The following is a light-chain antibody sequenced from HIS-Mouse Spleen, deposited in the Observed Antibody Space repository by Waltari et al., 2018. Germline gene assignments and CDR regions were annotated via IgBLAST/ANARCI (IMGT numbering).Light chain of an antibody. J-gene: IGLJ3*02. CDR2: EGS. Sequence: QSALIQPASVSGSPGQSITISCTGTSSDVASYNLVSWYQQHPGKAPKLMIYEGSKRPSWVSNRFSGSKSGNTASLTISGLQAEDEADYYCCSYAGSSTFEVFGGGTKLTVL. CDR1: SSDVASYNL. CDR3: CSYAGSSTFEV. V-gene: IGLV2-23*03.